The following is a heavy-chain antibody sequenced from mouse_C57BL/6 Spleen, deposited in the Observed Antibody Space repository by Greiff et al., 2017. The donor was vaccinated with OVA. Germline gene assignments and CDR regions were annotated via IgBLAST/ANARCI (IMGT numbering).Heavy chain of an antibody. Sequence: QVQLKQPGAELVRPGTSVKLSCKASGYTFTSYWMHWVKQRPGQGLEWIGVIDPSDSYTNYNQKFKGKATLTVDTSSSTAYMQLSSLTSEDSAVYYCARGGYYSHLDYWGQGTTLTVSS. J-gene: IGHJ2*01. CDR3: ARGGYYSHLDY. D-gene: IGHD1-1*01. V-gene: IGHV1-59*01. CDR1: GYTFTSYW. CDR2: IDPSDSYT.